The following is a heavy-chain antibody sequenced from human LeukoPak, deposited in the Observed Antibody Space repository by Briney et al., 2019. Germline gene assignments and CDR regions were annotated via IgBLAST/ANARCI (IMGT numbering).Heavy chain of an antibody. V-gene: IGHV1-18*01. CDR2: ISTYNGNT. CDR1: GYTFTSYG. Sequence: GASVKVSCTASGYTFTSYGISWVRQAPGQGLEWMGWISTYNGNTNYAQKLQGRVTMTTDTSTSTAYMELRSLRSDDTAVYYCARLTQLRYFDWLLKKDRANWFDPWGQGTLVTVSS. CDR3: ARLTQLRYFDWLLKKDRANWFDP. D-gene: IGHD3-9*01. J-gene: IGHJ5*02.